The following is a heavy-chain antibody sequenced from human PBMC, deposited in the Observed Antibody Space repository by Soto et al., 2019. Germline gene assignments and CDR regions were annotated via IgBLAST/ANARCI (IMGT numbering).Heavy chain of an antibody. CDR2: IYPGDHET. V-gene: IGHV5-51*01. J-gene: IGHJ4*02. CDR3: ALSPRISPYFDY. Sequence: PGESLKISCRCSGYTFSNFWIDWVRHLPGKGLEWMGIIYPGDHETRYSPSFHGKVTISADKSINTAYLQWSSLEASDSAFYYCALSPRISPYFDYWGQGALVTVSS. CDR1: GYTFSNFW.